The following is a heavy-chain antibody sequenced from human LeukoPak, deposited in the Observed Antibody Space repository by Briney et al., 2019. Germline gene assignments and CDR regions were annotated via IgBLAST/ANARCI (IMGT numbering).Heavy chain of an antibody. J-gene: IGHJ3*02. CDR1: GFTFSSYS. V-gene: IGHV3-21*01. CDR2: ISSSSSYI. D-gene: IGHD6-13*01. Sequence: GGSLRLSCAASGFTFSSYSMNWVRQAPGKGLEWVSSISSSSSYIYYADSVKGRFTISRDNAKNSLYLQMNSLRAEDTAVYYCVRQNRQLLYAFDIWGQGTMVTVFS. CDR3: VRQNRQLLYAFDI.